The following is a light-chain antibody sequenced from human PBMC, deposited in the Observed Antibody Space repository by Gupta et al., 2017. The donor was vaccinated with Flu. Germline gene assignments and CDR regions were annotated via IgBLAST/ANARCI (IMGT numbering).Light chain of an antibody. CDR2: GAS. V-gene: IGKV3-15*01. J-gene: IGKJ1*01. CDR1: QSVSSN. Sequence: EIVMPQFPATLSVSPGESATLPCRASQSVSSNFAWYQQKPGPAPRILIYGASTRATGIPARFSGSGSGTEFTLTISSRQAEDFAVYYCQQYNNWLTWTFGQGTKVEIK. CDR3: QQYNNWLTWT.